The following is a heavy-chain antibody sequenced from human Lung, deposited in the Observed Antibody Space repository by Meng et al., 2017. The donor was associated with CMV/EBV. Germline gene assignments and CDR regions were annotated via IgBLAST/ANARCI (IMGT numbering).Heavy chain of an antibody. Sequence: VARCGETYSWSWLGLPPGKGLAWVGSVRSSRGTCSFPSLQSRLTVTFDPSKNQFSLRLTSVTAADTAVYYGVRGLYCLAGDGYYHDFWGPGTLVTVSS. V-gene: IGHV4-30-4*01. J-gene: IGHJ4*02. CDR1: VARCGETYS. D-gene: IGHD2-21*01. CDR3: VRGLYCLAGDGYYHDF. CDR2: VRSSRGT.